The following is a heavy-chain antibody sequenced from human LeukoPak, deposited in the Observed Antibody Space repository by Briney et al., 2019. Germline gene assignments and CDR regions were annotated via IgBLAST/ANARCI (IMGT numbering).Heavy chain of an antibody. Sequence: GESLKISCKGSGYSFSTYWISWVRQMPGKGLEWMGRIDPSDSYINYSPSFQGLVTFSADKSISTAYLQWSSLKASDTAIYYCARGYCSSPSCYGDFDFWGQGTLVTVSS. D-gene: IGHD2-2*01. V-gene: IGHV5-10-1*01. J-gene: IGHJ4*02. CDR2: IDPSDSYI. CDR3: ARGYCSSPSCYGDFDF. CDR1: GYSFSTYW.